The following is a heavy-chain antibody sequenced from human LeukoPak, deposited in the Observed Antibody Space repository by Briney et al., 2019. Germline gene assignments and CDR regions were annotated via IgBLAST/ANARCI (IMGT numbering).Heavy chain of an antibody. Sequence: PSETLSLTCTVSGGSISSSSYYWGWIRQPPGKGLEWIGSIYYSGSTYYNPSLKSRVTISVETSKTQCSLKLSSVTAADTAVYYCARQAPTSSSWYVAAQRGRYYFDYWGQGTLVTVSS. D-gene: IGHD6-13*01. V-gene: IGHV4-39*01. CDR3: ARQAPTSSSWYVAAQRGRYYFDY. J-gene: IGHJ4*02. CDR2: IYYSGST. CDR1: GGSISSSSYY.